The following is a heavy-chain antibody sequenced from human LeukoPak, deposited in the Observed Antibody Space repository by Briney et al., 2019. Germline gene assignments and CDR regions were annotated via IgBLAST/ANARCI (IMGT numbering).Heavy chain of an antibody. D-gene: IGHD6-19*01. CDR2: IYPGDSDT. Sequence: GESLKISCKGSGYSFTNYWIGWVRQMPGKGLEWMGIIYPGDSDTRYSPSFQGQVTISADKSISTAYLQWSSLKASDTAMFYCARLFPEYSSGPLDYWGQGTLVTVSS. J-gene: IGHJ4*02. CDR1: GYSFTNYW. V-gene: IGHV5-51*01. CDR3: ARLFPEYSSGPLDY.